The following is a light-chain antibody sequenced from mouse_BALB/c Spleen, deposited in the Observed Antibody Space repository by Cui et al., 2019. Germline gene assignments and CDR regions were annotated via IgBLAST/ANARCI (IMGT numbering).Light chain of an antibody. V-gene: IGKV4-79*01. CDR1: SSVSSSY. J-gene: IGKJ2*01. CDR3: HQWSSYPPT. CDR2: STS. Sequence: QIVLTQSQAIISASPGEKVTLTCSASSSVSSSYLYWYQQKPGSSPKLWIYSTSNLASGVPARFSGSGSGTSYSLTISSMEAEDAASYFCHQWSSYPPTFGGGTKLEIK.